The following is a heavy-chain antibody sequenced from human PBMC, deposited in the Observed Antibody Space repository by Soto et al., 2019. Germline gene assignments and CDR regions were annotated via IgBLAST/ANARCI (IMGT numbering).Heavy chain of an antibody. CDR1: GFTFSSYA. J-gene: IGHJ4*02. D-gene: IGHD3-9*01. Sequence: GGSLRLSCAASGFTFSSYAMSWVRQAPGKGLEWVSAISGSGGSTYYADSVKGRFTISRDNSKNTLYLQMDSLRAEGTAVYYCAKPNDILTGYYWFDYWGQGTLVTVSS. V-gene: IGHV3-23*01. CDR2: ISGSGGST. CDR3: AKPNDILTGYYWFDY.